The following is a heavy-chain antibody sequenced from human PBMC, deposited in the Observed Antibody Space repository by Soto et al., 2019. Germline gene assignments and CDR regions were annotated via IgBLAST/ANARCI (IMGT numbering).Heavy chain of an antibody. Sequence: ASVNVSCKSSCYTFTSDVISWVRQAPGQGLELMVWISSYNGNTNYAQKLQGRVTMTTDTSTSTAYMELRSLRSDDTAVYYCARDRDIVVVPAADRKEYYYYYGMDVWGQGTTVTVSS. V-gene: IGHV1-18*01. CDR2: ISSYNGNT. CDR3: ARDRDIVVVPAADRKEYYYYYGMDV. CDR1: CYTFTSDV. J-gene: IGHJ6*02. D-gene: IGHD2-2*01.